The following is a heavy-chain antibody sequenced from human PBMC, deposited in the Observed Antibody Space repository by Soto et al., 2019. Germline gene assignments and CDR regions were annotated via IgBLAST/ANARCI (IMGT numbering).Heavy chain of an antibody. V-gene: IGHV1-69*01. CDR1: GGTFGSYA. CDR2: IIPIPGTA. D-gene: IGHD2-2*01. J-gene: IGHJ6*02. Sequence: QVQLVQSGAEVKKPGSSVKVACKASGGTFGSYASSWVRQAPGQGLEWMGGIIPIPGTANYAQKFQGRVTIAADESTSTDYMELSSLRSADTAVYCCARSQGRSTSLEIYYYYYYGMDVWGHGTTVTVSS. CDR3: ARSQGRSTSLEIYYYYYYGMDV.